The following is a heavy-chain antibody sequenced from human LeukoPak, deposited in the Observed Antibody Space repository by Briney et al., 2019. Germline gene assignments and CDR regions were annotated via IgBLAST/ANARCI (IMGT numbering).Heavy chain of an antibody. CDR1: GFTFSSYG. V-gene: IGHV3-33*06. CDR2: IWYDGSNK. CDR3: AKDPAVTYYYYGMDV. Sequence: GGSLRLSCAASGFTFSSYGMHWVRQAPGKGLEWVAVIWYDGSNKYYADSVKGRFTISRDNSKNTLYVQMNSLRAEDTAVYYCAKDPAVTYYYYGMDVWGQGTTVTVSS. D-gene: IGHD4-17*01. J-gene: IGHJ6*02.